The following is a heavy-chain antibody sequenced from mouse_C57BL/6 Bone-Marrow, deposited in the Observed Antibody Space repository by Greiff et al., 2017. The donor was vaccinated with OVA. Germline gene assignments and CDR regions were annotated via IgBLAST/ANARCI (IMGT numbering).Heavy chain of an antibody. CDR2: IWSDGST. D-gene: IGHD1-1*01. V-gene: IGHV2-6-1*01. J-gene: IGHJ4*01. CDR3: ARQALITTGPFYAMDY. Sequence: QVQLKESGPGLVAPSQSLSITCTVSGFSLTSYGVHWVRQPPGKGLEWLVVIWSDGSTTYNSALKSRLSISKDNSKSQVFLKMNSLQTDDTAMYYCARQALITTGPFYAMDYWGQGTSVTVSS. CDR1: GFSLTSYG.